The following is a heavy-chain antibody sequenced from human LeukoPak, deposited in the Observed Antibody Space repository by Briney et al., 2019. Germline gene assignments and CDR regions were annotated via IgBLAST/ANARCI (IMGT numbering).Heavy chain of an antibody. V-gene: IGHV4-39*07. CDR3: ARRGTGLDWFDP. D-gene: IGHD1-1*01. CDR1: SGSITSGNYY. J-gene: IGHJ5*02. CDR2: SDYSGNT. Sequence: PSETLSLTCTVSSGSITSGNYYWDWIRQPPGKGLEWIGGSDYSGNTYYNPSLKSRVTISVDTSKNQISLKLSSVTAADTAVYYCARRGTGLDWFDPWGQGTLVTVSS.